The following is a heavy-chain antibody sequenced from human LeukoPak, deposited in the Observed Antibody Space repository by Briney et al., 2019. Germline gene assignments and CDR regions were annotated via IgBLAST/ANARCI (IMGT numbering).Heavy chain of an antibody. D-gene: IGHD6-6*01. V-gene: IGHV4-59*08. CDR2: ISYSGNT. J-gene: IGHJ4*02. CDR3: ARRSLIAAEDY. Sequence: PSETLSLTCTVSGDSIRPYYWNWIRQSTGKGLEWLGYISYSGNTNYHPSVKSRVTISLDTSKNHFSLRLNSVTAADTAVYYCARRSLIAAEDYWGQGTLVTVS. CDR1: GDSIRPYY.